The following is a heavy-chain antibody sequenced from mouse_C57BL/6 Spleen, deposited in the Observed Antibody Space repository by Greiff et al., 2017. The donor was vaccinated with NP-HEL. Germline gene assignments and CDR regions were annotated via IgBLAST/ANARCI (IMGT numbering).Heavy chain of an antibody. CDR2: IYPGDGDT. CDR3: AKSQGYYSNYGWFAY. J-gene: IGHJ3*01. V-gene: IGHV1-80*01. CDR1: GYAFSSYW. D-gene: IGHD2-5*01. Sequence: QVQLQQSGAELVKPGASVKISCKASGYAFSSYWMNWVKQRPGKGLEWIGQIYPGDGDTNYNGKFKGKATLTADKSSSTAYMQLSSLTSEDSAVYFCAKSQGYYSNYGWFAYWGQGTLVTVSA.